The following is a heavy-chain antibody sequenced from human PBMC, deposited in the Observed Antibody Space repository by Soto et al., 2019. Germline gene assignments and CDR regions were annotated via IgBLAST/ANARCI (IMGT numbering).Heavy chain of an antibody. CDR2: INPIRGTT. CDR3: GRVAMILSAVPFET. Sequence: GASVKVSCNASGYTFTDYYIHGVRQAPGQGLEWMGWINPIRGTTNHAQMSQGRVTMTRGTALSTVYTELSSLTSDDTAVYYCGRVAMILSAVPFETWGQGTVVTVSS. J-gene: IGHJ3*02. D-gene: IGHD3-16*01. V-gene: IGHV1-2*02. CDR1: GYTFTDYY.